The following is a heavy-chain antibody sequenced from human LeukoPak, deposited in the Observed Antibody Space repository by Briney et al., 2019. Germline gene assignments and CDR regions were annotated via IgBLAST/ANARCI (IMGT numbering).Heavy chain of an antibody. CDR1: GFTFSSYS. V-gene: IGHV3-21*01. D-gene: IGHD3-10*01. CDR3: ARNYYGSGSYYY. CDR2: ISSSGSYI. J-gene: IGHJ4*02. Sequence: GGSLRLSCAASGFTFSSYSMNWVRQAPGKGLEWVSSISSSGSYIYYADSVKGRFTISRDNAKNSLYLQMNSLRAEDTAVYYCARNYYGSGSYYYWGQGTLVTVSS.